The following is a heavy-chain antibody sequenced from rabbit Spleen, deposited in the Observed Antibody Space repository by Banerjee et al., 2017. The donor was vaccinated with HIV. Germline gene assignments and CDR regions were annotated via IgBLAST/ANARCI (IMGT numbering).Heavy chain of an antibody. Sequence: QEQLVESGGGLVQPGGSLKVSCKASGFDFSTYSMSWVRQAPGKGLEWIGYIVPVFGVTYYANWVNGRFTISSHNAQNTLYLQLNSLTAADTATYFCVRDVGSSGWGSRLDLWGQGTLVTVS. J-gene: IGHJ3*01. CDR2: IVPVFGVT. CDR3: VRDVGSSGWGSRLDL. CDR1: GFDFSTYS. V-gene: IGHV1S47*01. D-gene: IGHD4-1*01.